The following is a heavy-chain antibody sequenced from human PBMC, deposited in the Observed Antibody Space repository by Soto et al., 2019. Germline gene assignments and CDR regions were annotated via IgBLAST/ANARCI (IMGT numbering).Heavy chain of an antibody. D-gene: IGHD6-19*01. CDR1: GGSISSGDYY. J-gene: IGHJ4*02. CDR3: ARDSGTAVAGVYYFDY. Sequence: SETLSLTCTVSGGSISSGDYYWSWIRQPPGKGLEWIGYIYYSGSTYYNPSLKSRVTISVDTSKNQFSLKLSSVTAADTAVYYCARDSGTAVAGVYYFDYWGKGTLVTVSS. V-gene: IGHV4-30-4*01. CDR2: IYYSGST.